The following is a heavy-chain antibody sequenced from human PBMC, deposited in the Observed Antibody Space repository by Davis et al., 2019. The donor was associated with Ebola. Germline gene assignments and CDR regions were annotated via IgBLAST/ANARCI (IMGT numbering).Heavy chain of an antibody. CDR1: GFTLSSYA. Sequence: GESLKISCAASGFTLSSYAMTWVRQAPGKGLEWVSVISGSGGSTYYADSVKGRFTISRDNSKNTLYLQMNSLRAEDTAVYYCARDLAYAFDIWGQGTMVTVSS. CDR2: ISGSGGST. CDR3: ARDLAYAFDI. V-gene: IGHV3-23*01. J-gene: IGHJ3*02. D-gene: IGHD5-12*01.